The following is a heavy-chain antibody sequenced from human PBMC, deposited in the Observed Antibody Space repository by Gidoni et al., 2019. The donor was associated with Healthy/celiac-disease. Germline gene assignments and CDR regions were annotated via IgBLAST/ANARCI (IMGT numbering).Heavy chain of an antibody. V-gene: IGHV3-9*01. CDR1: GCTFDDYA. J-gene: IGHJ3*02. Sequence: EVQLVESGGGLVQPGRSLRLSCAASGCTFDDYAMHWVRQAPGKGLEWVSGISWNSGSIGYADSVKGRFTISRDNAKNSLYLQMNSLRAEDTALYYCAKGTSLVVAAFDIWGQGTMVTVSS. D-gene: IGHD2-15*01. CDR3: AKGTSLVVAAFDI. CDR2: ISWNSGSI.